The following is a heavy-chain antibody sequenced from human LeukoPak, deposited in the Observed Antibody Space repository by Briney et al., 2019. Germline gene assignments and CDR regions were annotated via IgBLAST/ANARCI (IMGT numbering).Heavy chain of an antibody. CDR2: INHSGST. D-gene: IGHD4-23*01. CDR1: GGSFSGYY. V-gene: IGHV4-34*01. Sequence: SETLSLTCAVYGGSFSGYYWSWIRQPPGKGLEWIGEINHSGSTNYNPSLKSRVTISVDTSKNQFSLKLSSVTAADTAVYYCARGRGYGGLFDYWGQGTLVTDSS. J-gene: IGHJ4*02. CDR3: ARGRGYGGLFDY.